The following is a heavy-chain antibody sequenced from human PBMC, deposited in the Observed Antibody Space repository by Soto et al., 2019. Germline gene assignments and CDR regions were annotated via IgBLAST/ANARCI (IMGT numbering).Heavy chain of an antibody. CDR3: ARDRYYDTRLDI. CDR2: IYYSGST. D-gene: IGHD3-22*01. V-gene: IGHV4-31*03. J-gene: IGHJ3*02. Sequence: QVQLQESGPGLVKPSQTLSLTCTVSGGSISSGGYYWSWIRQHPGKGLEWIGYIYYSGSTYYNPSLKSRVXIXVXXSKNQFSLKLSSVTAADTAVYYCARDRYYDTRLDIWGQGTMVTVSS. CDR1: GGSISSGGYY.